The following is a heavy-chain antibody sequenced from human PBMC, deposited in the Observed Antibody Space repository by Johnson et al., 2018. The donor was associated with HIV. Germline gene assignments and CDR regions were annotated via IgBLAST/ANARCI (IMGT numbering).Heavy chain of an antibody. CDR2: ISYDGSNK. V-gene: IGHV3-30*04. D-gene: IGHD2-2*01. CDR1: GFTFSSYA. J-gene: IGHJ3*02. Sequence: VQLVESGGGVVQPGRSLRLSCAASGFTFSSYAMHWVRQAPGKGLEWVAVISYDGSNKYYADSMKGRFTISRDNSKNTLYLQMNSLRAEDTAVYYCARSGYCSSTSCPDDAFDIWGQGTMVTVSS. CDR3: ARSGYCSSTSCPDDAFDI.